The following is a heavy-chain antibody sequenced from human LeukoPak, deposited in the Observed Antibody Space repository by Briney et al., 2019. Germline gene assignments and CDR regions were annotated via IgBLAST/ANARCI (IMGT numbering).Heavy chain of an antibody. D-gene: IGHD3-22*01. CDR2: ISSDIITI. CDR3: ARDRYYYDSSGYQYYFDF. V-gene: IGHV3-48*02. Sequence: PGGSLRLSCAASGFTFSSYSMNWVRQAPGKGLEWVSYISSDIITIYYADSVKGRFTISRDNAKNSLYLQMNSLRDEDTAVYYCARDRYYYDSSGYQYYFDFWGQGTLVTVSS. J-gene: IGHJ4*02. CDR1: GFTFSSYS.